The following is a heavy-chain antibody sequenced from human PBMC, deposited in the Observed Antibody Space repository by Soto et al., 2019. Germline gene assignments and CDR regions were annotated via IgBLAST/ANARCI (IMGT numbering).Heavy chain of an antibody. V-gene: IGHV3-30*04. Sequence: PGGSLRLSCAASGFLFNTYAMHWVRQAPGKGLEWVAVISYDARNTYYADSVRGRFTISRDNSKNTLYLQMNNLRAEDTAVYFCARPGSGYDVLTGQYFYYFHAVDVWGQGTTVTVSS. CDR3: ARPGSGYDVLTGQYFYYFHAVDV. CDR2: ISYDARNT. J-gene: IGHJ6*02. D-gene: IGHD3-9*01. CDR1: GFLFNTYA.